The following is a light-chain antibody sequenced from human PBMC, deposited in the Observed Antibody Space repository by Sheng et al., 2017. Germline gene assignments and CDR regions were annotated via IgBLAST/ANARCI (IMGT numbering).Light chain of an antibody. Sequence: QSVLTQPPSASGTPGQRVTISCSGSSSNIGSRTVNWYQQLPGTAPKVLIYNNNERPSGVPDRFSGSKSGTSASLAISGLQSEDEADYYCAAWDDRLNGWVFGGGTKLTVL. CDR2: NNN. J-gene: IGLJ3*02. CDR3: AAWDDRLNGWV. CDR1: SSNIGSRT. V-gene: IGLV1-44*01.